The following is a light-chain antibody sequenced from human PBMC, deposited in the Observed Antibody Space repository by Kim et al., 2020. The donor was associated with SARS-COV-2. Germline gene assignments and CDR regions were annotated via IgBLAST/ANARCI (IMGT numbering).Light chain of an antibody. Sequence: EIVLTQSPATLSLSPGERATLSCRASQSVSSYLAWYQQKPGQAPRLLIYDASNRATGIPARFSGSGCGTDFTLTISSLEPEDFAVYYCQQRSNWPPTFGQGTKLEI. CDR2: DAS. V-gene: IGKV3-11*01. CDR1: QSVSSY. J-gene: IGKJ2*01. CDR3: QQRSNWPPT.